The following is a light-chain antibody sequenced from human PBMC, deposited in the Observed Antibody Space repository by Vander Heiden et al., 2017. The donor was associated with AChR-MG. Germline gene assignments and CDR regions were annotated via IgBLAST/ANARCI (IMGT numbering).Light chain of an antibody. Sequence: EVFLTQSPAILSLSPGERATLPCRASLPVIAKSLAWLQQRPGQPPRLLIHGLSSRATGVPDRFVGSGSQTDFTLTITRVEPEDYALYYCQQYGSSPWTFGQGTELE. J-gene: IGKJ1*01. CDR1: LPVIAKS. CDR2: GLS. CDR3: QQYGSSPWT. V-gene: IGKV3-20*01.